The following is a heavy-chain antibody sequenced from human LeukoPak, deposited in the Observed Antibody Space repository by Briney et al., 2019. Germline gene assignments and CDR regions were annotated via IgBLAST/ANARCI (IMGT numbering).Heavy chain of an antibody. D-gene: IGHD1-20*01. CDR2: IYYGGST. V-gene: IGHV4-59*01. J-gene: IGHJ5*02. Sequence: PSETLSLTCTVSGGSISSYYWSWIRQPPGKGLEWIGYIYYGGSTNYNPSLKSRVTISVDTSKNQFSLKLSSVTAADTAVYYCARESHNWSDCRWFDPWGQGTLVTVSS. CDR1: GGSISSYY. CDR3: ARESHNWSDCRWFDP.